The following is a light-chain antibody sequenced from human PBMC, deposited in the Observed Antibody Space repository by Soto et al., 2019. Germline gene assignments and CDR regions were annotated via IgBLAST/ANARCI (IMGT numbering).Light chain of an antibody. J-gene: IGKJ2*01. CDR1: QSVSSY. Sequence: EIVLTQSPATLSLSPGERATLSCRASQSVSSYLAWYQQKPGQAPRLLIYDASNMATGIPARFSGSGSGTDVTLTIISLEPEDFAVYYCLQRSNWPPYTFGQGTRLQIK. CDR3: LQRSNWPPYT. CDR2: DAS. V-gene: IGKV3-11*01.